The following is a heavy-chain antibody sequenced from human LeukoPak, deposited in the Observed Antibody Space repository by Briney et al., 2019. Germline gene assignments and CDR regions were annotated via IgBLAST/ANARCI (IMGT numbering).Heavy chain of an antibody. D-gene: IGHD4-17*01. V-gene: IGHV4-30-2*01. J-gene: IGHJ5*02. CDR1: GGSISSGGYY. Sequence: SETLSLTCTVSGGSISSGGYYWSWIRQPPGKGLEWIGYIYHSGSTYYNPSLKSRVTISVDRSKNQFSLKLSSVTAADTAVYYCARAHPRIRSPGGSGDGESWFDPWGQGTLVTVSS. CDR3: ARAHPRIRSPGGSGDGESWFDP. CDR2: IYHSGST.